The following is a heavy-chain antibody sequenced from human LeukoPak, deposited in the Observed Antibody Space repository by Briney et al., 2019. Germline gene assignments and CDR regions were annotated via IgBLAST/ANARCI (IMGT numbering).Heavy chain of an antibody. CDR2: IYYSGST. J-gene: IGHJ4*02. Sequence: SETLSLTCTVSGGSVSSGSYYWSCIRQPPGKGLEWIGYIYYSGSTNYNPSLKSRVTISVDTSKNQFSLKLSSVTAADTAVYYCARESSGWYYFDYWGQGTLVTVSS. D-gene: IGHD6-19*01. CDR3: ARESSGWYYFDY. CDR1: GGSVSSGSYY. V-gene: IGHV4-61*01.